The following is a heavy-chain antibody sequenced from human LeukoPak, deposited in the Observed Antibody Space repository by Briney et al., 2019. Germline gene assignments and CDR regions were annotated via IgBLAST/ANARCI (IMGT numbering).Heavy chain of an antibody. CDR1: GGSISSSSYY. CDR3: ARHGYCGGDCYRYFDY. V-gene: IGHV4-39*01. J-gene: IGHJ4*02. CDR2: IYYSGST. Sequence: SETLSLTCTVSGGSISSSSYYWGWIRQPPGKGLEWIGRIYYSGSTYYNPSLKSRVTISVDTSKNQFSLKLSSVTAADTAVYYCARHGYCGGDCYRYFDYWGQGTLVTVSS. D-gene: IGHD2-21*02.